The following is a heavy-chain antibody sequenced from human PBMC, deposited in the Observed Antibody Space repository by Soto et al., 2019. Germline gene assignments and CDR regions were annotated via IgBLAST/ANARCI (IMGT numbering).Heavy chain of an antibody. CDR1: GYTFTGYY. CDR3: ARESDAFDI. V-gene: IGHV1-2*02. Sequence: QVQLVQSGAEVQKPGASVKVSCRASGYTFTGYYLHWVRQATGQGLEWMGWINPNSVITNYAQKFKGRVTMTWDTSISTAYLALTSLSSDDTAVYDCARESDAFDIWGQVTMVTGSS. J-gene: IGHJ3*02. CDR2: INPNSVIT.